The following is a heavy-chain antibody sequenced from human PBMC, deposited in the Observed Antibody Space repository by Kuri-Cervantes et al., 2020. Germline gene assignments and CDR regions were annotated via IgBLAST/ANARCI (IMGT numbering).Heavy chain of an antibody. Sequence: SQTLSLTCAISGDSVSSNSAAWNWIRQSPSRGLEWLGRTYYRSKWYNDYAVSVKSRITINPDTSKNQFSLQLNSVTPEDTAVYYCARLRGWGVAGIYYYYGMDVWGQGTTVTVSS. CDR3: ARLRGWGVAGIYYYYGMDV. CDR1: GDSVSSNSAA. J-gene: IGHJ6*02. D-gene: IGHD6-19*01. CDR2: TYYRSKWYN. V-gene: IGHV6-1*01.